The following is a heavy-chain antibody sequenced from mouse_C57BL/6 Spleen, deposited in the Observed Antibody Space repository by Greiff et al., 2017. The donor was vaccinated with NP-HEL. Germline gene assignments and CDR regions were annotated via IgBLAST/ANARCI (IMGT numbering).Heavy chain of an antibody. Sequence: VQLQQPGAELVMPGASVKLSCKASGYTFTSYWMHWVKQRPGQGLEWIGEIDPSDSYTNYNQKFKGKSTLTADKSSSTAYMQLSSLTSEDSAVYYCARFIYYGNFYAMDYWGQGTSVTVSS. CDR1: GYTFTSYW. CDR3: ARFIYYGNFYAMDY. D-gene: IGHD2-1*01. J-gene: IGHJ4*01. V-gene: IGHV1-69*01. CDR2: IDPSDSYT.